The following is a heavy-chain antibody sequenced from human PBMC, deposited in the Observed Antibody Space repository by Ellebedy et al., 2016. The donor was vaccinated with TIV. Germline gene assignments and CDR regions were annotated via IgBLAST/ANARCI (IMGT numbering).Heavy chain of an antibody. J-gene: IGHJ6*02. V-gene: IGHV3-11*06. Sequence: GGSLRLSXAASGFTFSDYYMSWIRQAPGKGLEWVSYISSTSSYTNYADSVKGRFTISRDNAKNSLYLQMNSLRAEDTAVYYCARDYGDYGMDVWGQGTTVTVSS. D-gene: IGHD4-17*01. CDR1: GFTFSDYY. CDR2: ISSTSSYT. CDR3: ARDYGDYGMDV.